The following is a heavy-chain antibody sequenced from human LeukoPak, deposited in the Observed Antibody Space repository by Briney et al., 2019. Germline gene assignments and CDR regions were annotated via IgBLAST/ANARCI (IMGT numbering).Heavy chain of an antibody. Sequence: SETLSLTCTVSGGSISSYYWGWIRQPPGKGLEWIGYIYYSGSTNYNPSLKSRVTISVDTSKNQFSLKLSSVTAADTAVYYCARARPDCTNGVCSPFDYWGQGTLVTVSS. J-gene: IGHJ4*02. D-gene: IGHD2-8*01. CDR1: GGSISSYY. CDR2: IYYSGST. CDR3: ARARPDCTNGVCSPFDY. V-gene: IGHV4-59*01.